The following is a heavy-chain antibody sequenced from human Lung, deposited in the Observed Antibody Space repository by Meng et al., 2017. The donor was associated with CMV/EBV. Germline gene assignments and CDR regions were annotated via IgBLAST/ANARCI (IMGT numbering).Heavy chain of an antibody. Sequence: SCAASGFTLSRYWMHWVRQAPGKGLVWVSRINEDGSRTDYADSVKGRFTISRDNAKNTLYLQMNSLRAEDKAVYYCARDWSGSDDYWGQGTLVTVSS. CDR3: ARDWSGSDDY. J-gene: IGHJ4*02. CDR1: GFTLSRYW. CDR2: INEDGSRT. D-gene: IGHD1-26*01. V-gene: IGHV3-74*01.